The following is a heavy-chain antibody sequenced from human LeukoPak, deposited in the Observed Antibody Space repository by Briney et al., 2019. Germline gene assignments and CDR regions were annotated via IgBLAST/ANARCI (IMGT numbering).Heavy chain of an antibody. CDR3: AKDRIASGELEIYYYYGMNV. D-gene: IGHD5-24*01. Sequence: GRSLRLSCAASGVTFSSYGMHWVRQAPGKGLEWVAVTSYDGSNKYYADSVKGRFTISRDNSKNTLYLQMNSLRAEDTAVYYCAKDRIASGELEIYYYYGMNVWGQGTTVTVSS. J-gene: IGHJ6*02. CDR1: GVTFSSYG. CDR2: TSYDGSNK. V-gene: IGHV3-30*18.